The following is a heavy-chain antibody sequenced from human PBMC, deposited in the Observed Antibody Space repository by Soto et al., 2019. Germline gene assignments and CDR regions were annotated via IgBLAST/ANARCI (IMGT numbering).Heavy chain of an antibody. CDR2: IRSNGTNI. Sequence: HPGGSLRLSCSASGFTFSSYAMHWVRQAPGKGLEYVSAIRSNGTNIYYADSVKGRFTISRDNSKNTLYLQMNSLRAEDTAVYYCARASGRLVLGHGSGWTGYYYGMDAWGQGTTVTVSS. D-gene: IGHD6-19*01. J-gene: IGHJ6*02. V-gene: IGHV3-64*04. CDR3: ARASGRLVLGHGSGWTGYYYGMDA. CDR1: GFTFSSYA.